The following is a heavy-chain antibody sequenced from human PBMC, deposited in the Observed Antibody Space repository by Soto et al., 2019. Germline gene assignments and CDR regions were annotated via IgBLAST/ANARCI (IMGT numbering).Heavy chain of an antibody. CDR3: AKDLVAGTGYSGFGY. CDR2: IGSSSSYT. D-gene: IGHD6-13*01. CDR1: GFTFSDYY. V-gene: IGHV3-11*06. J-gene: IGHJ4*02. Sequence: PGGSLRLSCAASGFTFSDYYMRWIRQAPGKGLEWVSYIGSSSSYTNYADSVKGRFTISRDNAKNSLYLQMNSLRAEDTAVYYCAKDLVAGTGYSGFGYWGQGTLVTV.